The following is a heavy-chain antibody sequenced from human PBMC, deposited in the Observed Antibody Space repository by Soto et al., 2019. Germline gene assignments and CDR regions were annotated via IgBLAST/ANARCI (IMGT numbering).Heavy chain of an antibody. J-gene: IGHJ4*02. CDR2: IYYSGST. Sequence: SETLSLTCTVSGGSISSSSYYWGWIRQPPGKGLEWIGSIYYSGSTYYNPSLKSRVTISVDTSKNQFSLKLSSVTAADTAVYYCASTGPIVVVVAAPIAYWGQGTLVTVSS. V-gene: IGHV4-39*01. CDR1: GGSISSSSYY. D-gene: IGHD2-15*01. CDR3: ASTGPIVVVVAAPIAY.